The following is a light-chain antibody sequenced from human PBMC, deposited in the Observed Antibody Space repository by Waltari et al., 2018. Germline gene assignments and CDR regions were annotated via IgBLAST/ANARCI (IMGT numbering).Light chain of an antibody. Sequence: QSALTQPPAASGSPGQSVTISCTGTGSDVGKYDYVSWYQQHPGKAPKLMIYERSKRPSGVPDGFAGSKSGNTASLTVSGLQAEDEADYYCSSYAGSHYWVFGGGTKLTVL. CDR3: SSYAGSHYWV. J-gene: IGLJ3*02. V-gene: IGLV2-8*01. CDR2: ERS. CDR1: GSDVGKYDY.